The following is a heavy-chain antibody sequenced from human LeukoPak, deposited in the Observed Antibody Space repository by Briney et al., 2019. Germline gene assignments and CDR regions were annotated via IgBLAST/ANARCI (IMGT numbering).Heavy chain of an antibody. Sequence: GGSLRLSCAASGFTFSSYAMSWVRQAPGKGLEWVSAISGSGGSTYYADSVKGRFTISRDNSKNTLYLQMNSLRAEDTAVYYCAKVAHYYDSSGYAFDIWGQGTMVTVSS. D-gene: IGHD3-22*01. CDR3: AKVAHYYDSSGYAFDI. V-gene: IGHV3-23*01. CDR1: GFTFSSYA. J-gene: IGHJ3*02. CDR2: ISGSGGST.